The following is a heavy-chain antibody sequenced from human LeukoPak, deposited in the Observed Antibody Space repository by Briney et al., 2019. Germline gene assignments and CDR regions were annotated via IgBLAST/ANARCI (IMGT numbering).Heavy chain of an antibody. CDR1: GFTFSDYY. V-gene: IGHV3-11*01. D-gene: IGHD4-17*01. J-gene: IGHJ4*02. Sequence: GGPLRLSCAASGFTFSDYYMSWIRQAPGKGLEWVSYISSSGSTIYYADSVKGRFTISRDNAKNSLYLQMNSLRAEDTAVYYCARDAISYGDYDFDYWGQGTLVTVSS. CDR2: ISSSGSTI. CDR3: ARDAISYGDYDFDY.